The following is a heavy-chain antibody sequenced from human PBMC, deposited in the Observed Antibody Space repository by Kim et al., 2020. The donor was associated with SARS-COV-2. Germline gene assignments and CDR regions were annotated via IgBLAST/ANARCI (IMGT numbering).Heavy chain of an antibody. CDR3: ARDLGGWYYFDY. J-gene: IGHJ4*02. Sequence: YYADSVKGRFTIARDNAKNSLYLQMNSLRAEDTAVYYCARDLGGWYYFDYWGQGTLVTVSS. V-gene: IGHV3-21*01. D-gene: IGHD3-16*01.